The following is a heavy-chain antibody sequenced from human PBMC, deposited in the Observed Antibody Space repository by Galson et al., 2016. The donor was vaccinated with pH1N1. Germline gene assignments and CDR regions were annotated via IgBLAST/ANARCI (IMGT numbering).Heavy chain of an antibody. CDR2: IQKDGSER. J-gene: IGHJ4*02. D-gene: IGHD6-13*01. CDR3: VRAIGAAGAH. CDR1: GFTFSSSW. V-gene: IGHV3-7*01. Sequence: SLRLSCAASGFTFSSSWMNWVRQAPGKGLEWIAIIQKDGSERYYVDSVKGRFTISRDNAKNSLYLQMNSLTAEDSALYYCVRAIGAAGAHWGQGTLVTVSS.